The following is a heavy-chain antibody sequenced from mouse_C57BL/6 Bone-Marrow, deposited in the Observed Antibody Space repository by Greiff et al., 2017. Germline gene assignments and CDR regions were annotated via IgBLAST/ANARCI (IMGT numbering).Heavy chain of an antibody. CDR3: ARIYYDYDGGVRYAMDY. CDR1: GFSFSDYY. CDR2: IYYDGSST. V-gene: IGHV5-16*01. J-gene: IGHJ4*01. D-gene: IGHD2-4*01. Sequence: EVKLMASEGGLVQPGSSMKLSCTASGFSFSDYYMAWVRQVPETGLELVANIYYDGSSTYYLDSLMIRFLISTVNAKIILYLQMSSLKSEDTATYYCARIYYDYDGGVRYAMDYWGQGTSVTVSS.